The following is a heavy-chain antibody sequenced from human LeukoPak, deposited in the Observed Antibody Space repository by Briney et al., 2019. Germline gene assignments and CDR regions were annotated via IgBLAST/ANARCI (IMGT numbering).Heavy chain of an antibody. V-gene: IGHV3-15*01. D-gene: IGHD2/OR15-2a*01. Sequence: GGSLRLSCAASGFTFSNAWMSWVRQAPGKGLEWIGRIKSKTDGGTTDYAAPVKGRFTISRDDSKNTLYLQMNSLKTEDTAVYYCTTDSARGTFSSTDYWGQGTLVTVSS. CDR1: GFTFSNAW. CDR2: IKSKTDGGTT. J-gene: IGHJ4*02. CDR3: TTDSARGTFSSTDY.